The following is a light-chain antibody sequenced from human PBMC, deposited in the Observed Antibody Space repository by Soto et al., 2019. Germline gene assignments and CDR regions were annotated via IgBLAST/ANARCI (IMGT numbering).Light chain of an antibody. Sequence: EFVLTQSPGTLSLSPGERATLSCRASQTVRNNYLAWYQQKPGQAPRLLIYDASSRATGIPDRFSGGGSGTDFTLTISRLEPEDFAVYYCQQLNSYPLTFGGGTKVEIK. CDR1: QTVRNNY. CDR2: DAS. J-gene: IGKJ4*01. CDR3: QQLNSYPLT. V-gene: IGKV3D-20*02.